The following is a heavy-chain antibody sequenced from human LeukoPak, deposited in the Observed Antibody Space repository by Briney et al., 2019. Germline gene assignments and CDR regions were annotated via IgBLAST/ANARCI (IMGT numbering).Heavy chain of an antibody. D-gene: IGHD6-19*01. V-gene: IGHV1-69*13. CDR3: ARDLSGSGWEYYFDY. CDR1: GGTFSSYA. J-gene: IGHJ4*02. Sequence: SVKVSCKASGGTFSSYAISWVRQAPGQGLEWIGGIIPIFGTANYVQKFQGRVTITADESTSTAYMELSSLRSEDTAVYYCARDLSGSGWEYYFDYWGQGTLVTVSS. CDR2: IIPIFGTA.